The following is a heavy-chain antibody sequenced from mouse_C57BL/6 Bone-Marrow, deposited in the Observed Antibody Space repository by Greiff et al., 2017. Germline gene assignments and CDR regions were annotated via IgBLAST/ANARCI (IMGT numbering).Heavy chain of an antibody. CDR2: ISGGGGNT. J-gene: IGHJ3*01. V-gene: IGHV5-9*01. CDR1: GFTFSSYT. D-gene: IGHD4-1*01. CDR3: ARNWAWFAY. Sequence: EVHLVESGGGLVKPGGSLKLSCAASGFTFSSYTMSWVRQTPEKRLEWVATISGGGGNTYYPDSVKGRFTISRDNANNTLYLQMSSLRSEDTALYYCARNWAWFAYWGQGTLVTVSA.